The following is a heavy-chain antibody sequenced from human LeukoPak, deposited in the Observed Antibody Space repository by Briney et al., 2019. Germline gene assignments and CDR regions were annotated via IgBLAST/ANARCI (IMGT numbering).Heavy chain of an antibody. J-gene: IGHJ4*02. Sequence: GGSLRLSCAGSGFSFSTYSMNWVRQAPGKGLEWVSGITGSGANTFYADSVKGRFTISRDNSKNTLYLRMNSLRAEDTAVYYCYYYDSSGFYPQTKIDYWGQGTLVTVSS. CDR2: ITGSGANT. D-gene: IGHD3-22*01. V-gene: IGHV3-23*01. CDR1: GFSFSTYS. CDR3: YYYDSSGFYPQTKIDY.